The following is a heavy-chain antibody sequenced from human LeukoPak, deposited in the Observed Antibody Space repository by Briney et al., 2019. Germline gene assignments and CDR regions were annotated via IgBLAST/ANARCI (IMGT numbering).Heavy chain of an antibody. CDR2: IYYSGST. CDR1: GGSISSHY. V-gene: IGHV4-59*11. CDR3: AGGDTRMVRAFDI. Sequence: SETLSLTCTVSGGSISSHYRSWIRQPPGKGLEWIGYIYYSGSTNYNPSLKSRVTISVDTSNNQFSLKLSSVTAEDTAVYYCAGGDTRMVRAFDIWGQGTMVTVSS. J-gene: IGHJ3*02. D-gene: IGHD5-18*01.